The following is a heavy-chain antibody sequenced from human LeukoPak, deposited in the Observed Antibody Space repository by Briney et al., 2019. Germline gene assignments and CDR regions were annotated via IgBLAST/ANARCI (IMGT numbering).Heavy chain of an antibody. D-gene: IGHD3-10*01. CDR3: ARTHYYGSGSRPGHNWFDP. J-gene: IGHJ5*02. CDR2: INHSGST. V-gene: IGHV4-34*01. CDR1: GGSFSGYY. Sequence: PSETLSLXCAVYGGSFSGYYWSWIRQPPGKGLEWIGEINHSGSTNYNPSLKSRVTISVDASKNQFSLKLSSVTAADTAVYYCARTHYYGSGSRPGHNWFDPWGQGTLVTVSS.